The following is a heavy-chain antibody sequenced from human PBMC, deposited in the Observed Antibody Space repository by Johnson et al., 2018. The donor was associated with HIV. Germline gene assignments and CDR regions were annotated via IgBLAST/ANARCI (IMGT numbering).Heavy chain of an antibody. CDR3: ASSYSESDAFDI. V-gene: IGHV3-66*01. CDR2: IYTGGST. J-gene: IGHJ3*02. CDR1: GFTVSSNY. D-gene: IGHD3-10*01. Sequence: VQLVESGGGLVQPGGSLRLSCAASGFTVSSNYMSWVRQAPGKGLERVSVIYTGGSTYYADSVTGRFTISRDNSKNTLYLQMNSLRVEDTAVYYCASSYSESDAFDIWGQGTMVTVSS.